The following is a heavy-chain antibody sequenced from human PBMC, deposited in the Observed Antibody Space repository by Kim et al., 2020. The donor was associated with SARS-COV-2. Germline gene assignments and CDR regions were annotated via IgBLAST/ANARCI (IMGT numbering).Heavy chain of an antibody. Sequence: ASVKVSCKTSGYTFTSYGISWVRQAPGQGLEWMGWISTYNGNTKYAQKVEGRVTMATETSTGTAYMELTSLRSDDTAVYYCARDSSVATIREFDYWGQGTLVTVSS. CDR1: GYTFTSYG. CDR2: ISTYNGNT. D-gene: IGHD5-12*01. V-gene: IGHV1-18*04. CDR3: ARDSSVATIREFDY. J-gene: IGHJ4*02.